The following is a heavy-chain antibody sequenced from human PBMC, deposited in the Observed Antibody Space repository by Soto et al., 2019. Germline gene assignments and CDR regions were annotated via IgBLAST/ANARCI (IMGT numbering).Heavy chain of an antibody. D-gene: IGHD1-26*01. J-gene: IGHJ4*02. CDR1: GGTFSSYA. CDR2: IIPIFGTA. V-gene: IGHV1-69*06. CDR3: ARDKYSGSYYGGSPYYFDY. Sequence: SVKVSCKASGGTFSSYAISWVRQAPVQGLEWMGGIIPIFGTANSAQKFQGRVTITADKSTSTAYMELSSLRSADTAVYYCARDKYSGSYYGGSPYYFDYGGQGTLVTVSS.